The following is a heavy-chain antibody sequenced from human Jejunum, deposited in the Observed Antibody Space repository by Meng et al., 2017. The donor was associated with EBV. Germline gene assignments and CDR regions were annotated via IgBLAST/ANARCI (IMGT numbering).Heavy chain of an antibody. CDR2: ITVYNGNT. Sequence: QVPLVQTGVEVKKPGASVKVSFKTSGYTFTRYGISWVRQAPGHGPEWMGWITVYNGNTNYAPRLQGRVTMTTDLSTSTAYMELRSLRSDDTAVYYCARDSSGYNANDKVSDYWGQGTLVTVSS. CDR1: GYTFTRYG. J-gene: IGHJ4*01. V-gene: IGHV1-18*01. CDR3: ARDSSGYNANDKVSDY. D-gene: IGHD5-12*01.